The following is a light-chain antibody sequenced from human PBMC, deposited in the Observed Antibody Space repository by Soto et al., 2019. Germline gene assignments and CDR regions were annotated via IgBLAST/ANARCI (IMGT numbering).Light chain of an antibody. Sequence: QSALTQPPSATGSPGQSVTISCTVTKSDTGVYDFVSWYPHLPGKAPRLIIYEVVQRPSGGPDRFSGSKSGNTASLTVSGLQAADEADYFCKSYADSNTYVFGSGTKVTVL. J-gene: IGLJ1*01. CDR3: KSYADSNTYV. CDR2: EVV. V-gene: IGLV2-8*01. CDR1: KSDTGVYDF.